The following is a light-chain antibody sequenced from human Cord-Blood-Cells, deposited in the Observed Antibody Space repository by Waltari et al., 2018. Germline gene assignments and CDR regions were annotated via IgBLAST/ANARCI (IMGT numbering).Light chain of an antibody. CDR1: QSVLYSSNNKNY. Sequence: IVMTQSPDSLAVSLGERPTINCKSSQSVLYSSNNKNYLAWYQQKPGQPPKLLIYWASTRESGVPDRFSGSGSGTDFTLTISSLQAEDVAVYYCQQYYSTPYTFGQGTKLEIK. V-gene: IGKV4-1*01. J-gene: IGKJ2*01. CDR3: QQYYSTPYT. CDR2: WAS.